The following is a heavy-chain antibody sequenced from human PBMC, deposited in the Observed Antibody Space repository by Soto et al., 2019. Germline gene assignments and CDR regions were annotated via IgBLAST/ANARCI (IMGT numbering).Heavy chain of an antibody. V-gene: IGHV1-69*13. D-gene: IGHD4-17*01. Sequence: SVKVSCKASGGTFSSYAISWVRQAPGQGLEWMGGTIPIFGTANYAQKFQGRVTITADESTSTAYMELSSLRSEDTAVYYCATARMTTVTTAYGMDVWGQGTTVTVSS. CDR2: TIPIFGTA. CDR1: GGTFSSYA. CDR3: ATARMTTVTTAYGMDV. J-gene: IGHJ6*02.